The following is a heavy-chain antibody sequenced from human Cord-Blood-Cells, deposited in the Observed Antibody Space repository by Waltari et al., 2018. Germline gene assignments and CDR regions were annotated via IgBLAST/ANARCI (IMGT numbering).Heavy chain of an antibody. CDR3: ARPHSSSDAFYI. D-gene: IGHD6-6*01. Sequence: LPLQESCLALVKPAETLSLTCTVSGGYITSSRYYWGWIRQPPGKGLEWIGSIYYSGSTYYNPSLKSRVTISVDTSKNQFSLKLSSVTAADTAVYYCARPHSSSDAFYIWGQGTMVTVSS. J-gene: IGHJ3*02. CDR1: GGYITSSRYY. CDR2: IYYSGST. V-gene: IGHV4-39*01.